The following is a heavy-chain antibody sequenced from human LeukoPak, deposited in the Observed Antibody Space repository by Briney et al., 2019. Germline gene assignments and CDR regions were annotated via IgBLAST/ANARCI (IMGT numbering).Heavy chain of an antibody. Sequence: GGSLRLSCAVSGFIFDDFAMHWVRHVPGKGVEWVSGISWNSDYIRYADSVKGRFTISRDNAKNSLNLQMTSLRPEDTALYFCVRDFDGDYDAFDMWGQGTKVTVSS. CDR1: GFIFDDFA. CDR2: ISWNSDYI. D-gene: IGHD4-17*01. J-gene: IGHJ3*02. V-gene: IGHV3-9*01. CDR3: VRDFDGDYDAFDM.